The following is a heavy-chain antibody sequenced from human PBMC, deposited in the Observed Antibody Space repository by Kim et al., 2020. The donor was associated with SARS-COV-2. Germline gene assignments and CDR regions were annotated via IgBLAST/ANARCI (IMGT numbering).Heavy chain of an antibody. CDR3: ARERYYGSGRMDV. D-gene: IGHD3-10*01. Sequence: NPSLKSRVTMSVDTSKNQFSLKLSSVTAADTAVYYCARERYYGSGRMDVWGQGTTVTVSS. V-gene: IGHV4-4*07. J-gene: IGHJ6*02.